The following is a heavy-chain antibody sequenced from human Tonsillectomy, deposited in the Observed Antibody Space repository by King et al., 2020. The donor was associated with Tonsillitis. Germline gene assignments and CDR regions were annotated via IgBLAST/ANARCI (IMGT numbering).Heavy chain of an antibody. J-gene: IGHJ4*02. D-gene: IGHD4-23*01. CDR1: VIRFSDAW. CDR3: TKDLPYTGGNFAAY. V-gene: IGHV3-15*01. CDR2: IYRKVCGGTI. Sequence: VQLVQSGGGFVQPGGSLRLSCVLSVIRFSDAWMNCVRQPPGKGLEWVGRIYRKVCGGTIVYAAPLKGGFTISRDDSKNTLYLQMNGLKTDDTAVYYCTKDLPYTGGNFAAYWGQGTLVTVSS.